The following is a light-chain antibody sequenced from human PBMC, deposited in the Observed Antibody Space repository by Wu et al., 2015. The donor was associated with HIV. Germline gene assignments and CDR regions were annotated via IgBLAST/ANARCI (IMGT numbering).Light chain of an antibody. CDR2: DSA. Sequence: DILLTQSPATLSLSPGERATLSCRASQSVNWYLAWFQQKPGQVPRLLIYDSANRATGIPGRFSGSGSGTDFTLTINSLEPEDFAVYYCQQRSSWPWTFGQGTKAEIK. V-gene: IGKV3-11*01. CDR3: QQRSSWPWT. CDR1: QSVNWY. J-gene: IGKJ1*01.